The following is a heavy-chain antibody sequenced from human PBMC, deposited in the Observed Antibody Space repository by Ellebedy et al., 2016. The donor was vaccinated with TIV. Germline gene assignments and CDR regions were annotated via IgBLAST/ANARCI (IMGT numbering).Heavy chain of an antibody. CDR3: ARDPDIVVVPAAIPFDY. CDR2: ISSSSSYI. Sequence: GESLKISXAASGFTFSSYSMNWVRQAPGKGLEWVSSISSSSSYIYYADPVKGRFTISRDNAKNSLYLQMNSLRAEDTAVYYCARDPDIVVVPAAIPFDYWGQGTLVTVSS. J-gene: IGHJ4*02. D-gene: IGHD2-2*02. V-gene: IGHV3-21*01. CDR1: GFTFSSYS.